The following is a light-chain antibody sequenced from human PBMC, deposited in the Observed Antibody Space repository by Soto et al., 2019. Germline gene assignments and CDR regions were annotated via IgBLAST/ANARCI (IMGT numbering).Light chain of an antibody. Sequence: EMVITQSPATLSVSQGERATLSCRASQSISSNLAWYQQNPGQAPRLLIYGASTRATGIPARLSGSGSGTEYSLTISSLQSEDFVLYYCQQYSEWPLTFGGGTKVDIK. CDR1: QSISSN. V-gene: IGKV3-15*01. CDR2: GAS. CDR3: QQYSEWPLT. J-gene: IGKJ4*01.